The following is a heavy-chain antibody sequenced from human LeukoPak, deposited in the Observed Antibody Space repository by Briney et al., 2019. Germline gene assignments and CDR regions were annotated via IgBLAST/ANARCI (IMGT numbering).Heavy chain of an antibody. D-gene: IGHD2-15*01. Sequence: SQTLSLTCSVAGASISSGGFYWNWIRQHPEKGLEWIAYIHDSGITAYNPSLKGRVTISADPSNNEFSLSLTSVTAADTALYYCARQPGSRDTLDAFDVWGRGTMVTVSS. CDR3: ARQPGSRDTLDAFDV. CDR2: IHDSGIT. V-gene: IGHV4-31*03. CDR1: GASISSGGFY. J-gene: IGHJ3*01.